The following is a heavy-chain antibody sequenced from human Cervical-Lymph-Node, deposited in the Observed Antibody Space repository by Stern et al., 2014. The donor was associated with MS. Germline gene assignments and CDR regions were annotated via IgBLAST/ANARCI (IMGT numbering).Heavy chain of an antibody. V-gene: IGHV5-51*03. Sequence: VQLVQSGAEVKKPGESLKISCKGSGYTFTNNWIAWVRQMPGKGLEWMGIIYPDDSDIRYSPSLQGQVTISAGQSISNAHLQWSSLKVGDSAVYYCASPPPRRKWDDPNYGMDVWGQGTTVTVSS. CDR2: IYPDDSDI. CDR1: GYTFTNNW. CDR3: ASPPPRRKWDDPNYGMDV. J-gene: IGHJ6*02. D-gene: IGHD1-1*01.